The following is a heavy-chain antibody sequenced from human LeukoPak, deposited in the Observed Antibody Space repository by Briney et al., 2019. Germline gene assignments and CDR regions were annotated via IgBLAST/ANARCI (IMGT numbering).Heavy chain of an antibody. Sequence: QPGGSLRLSCAASGFFFNTYWMGWVRQAPGKGLEWVANIKQDGSEKYYVDSVKGRFTISRDNAKNSLFLQMNSLRAEDTAIYYCARVGSSTHQWSGWGQGTLVTVSS. CDR3: ARVGSSTHQWSG. D-gene: IGHD2-15*01. CDR1: GFFFNTYW. J-gene: IGHJ4*02. CDR2: IKQDGSEK. V-gene: IGHV3-7*03.